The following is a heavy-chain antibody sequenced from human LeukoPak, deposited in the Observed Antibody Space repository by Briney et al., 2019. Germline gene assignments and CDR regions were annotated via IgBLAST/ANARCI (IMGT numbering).Heavy chain of an antibody. CDR3: AREGRGGAASYGIDF. V-gene: IGHV3-74*01. CDR2: ISSDWSST. Sequence: GGSLRLSCAASGFTFSSYWMHWVRQAPGKGLVWVSRISSDWSSTTYADSVKGRFTISRDNAKNTLYLQMNSLRAEDTAVYYCAREGRGGAASYGIDFWGQGTMVTVSS. J-gene: IGHJ6*02. D-gene: IGHD3-10*01. CDR1: GFTFSSYW.